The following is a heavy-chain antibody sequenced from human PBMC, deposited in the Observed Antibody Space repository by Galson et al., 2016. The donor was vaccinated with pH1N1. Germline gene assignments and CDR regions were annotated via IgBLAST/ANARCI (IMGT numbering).Heavy chain of an antibody. V-gene: IGHV4-31*03. CDR2: IDYSAST. CDR1: GASATRGDSY. Sequence: ILSFTCTVSGASATRGDSYWSWIRQHPGKGLEWIGYIDYSASTHYNPSLKRRIAISVDTSKNQFSLRLSTATAADTAVYSCAGRVCDDVEAFPTDAFDFWGPGTMVTVSS. CDR3: AGRVCDDVEAFPTDAFDF. J-gene: IGHJ3*01. D-gene: IGHD5-24*01.